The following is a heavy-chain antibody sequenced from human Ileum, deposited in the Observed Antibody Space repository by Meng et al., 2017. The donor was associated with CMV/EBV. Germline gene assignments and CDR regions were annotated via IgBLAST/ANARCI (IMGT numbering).Heavy chain of an antibody. Sequence: TRSLTCAVSGGSFSGYHWTFIRQPPGKGLEWIGAITHSGSANYNPSLKSRLTMSIDTSKRLFSLKLNSVTAADTAVYYCARWANPNYWGQGTLVTVSS. CDR1: GGSFSGYH. J-gene: IGHJ4*02. CDR3: ARWANPNY. V-gene: IGHV4-34*10. CDR2: ITHSGSA.